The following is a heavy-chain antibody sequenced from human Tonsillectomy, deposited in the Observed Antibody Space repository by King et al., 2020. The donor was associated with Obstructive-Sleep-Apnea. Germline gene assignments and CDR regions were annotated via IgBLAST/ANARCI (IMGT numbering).Heavy chain of an antibody. V-gene: IGHV3-7*01. Sequence: VQLVESGGGLVQPGGSLRLSCAASGFTFNSYLMNWVRQAPGQGLEWVAYIKQDGGEKYYVDSVKGRFTLSRDNANNLLYLQMNSLRAEDTAVYYCARDHHIYYGGVYFDYWGQGTLVTVSS. CDR2: IKQDGGEK. CDR1: GFTFNSYL. D-gene: IGHD3-22*01. J-gene: IGHJ4*02. CDR3: ARDHHIYYGGVYFDY.